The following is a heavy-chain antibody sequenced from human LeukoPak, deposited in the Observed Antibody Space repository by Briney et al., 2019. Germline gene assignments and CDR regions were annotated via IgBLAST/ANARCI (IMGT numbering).Heavy chain of an antibody. J-gene: IGHJ4*02. CDR2: IDNSGAHT. D-gene: IGHD1-14*01. CDR3: ALGGNSPGPNHFDY. V-gene: IGHV3-23*05. CDR1: GFTFSGYA. Sequence: PGGSLRLSCAASGFTFSGYAMSWVRQAPGEGLDWVSAIDNSGAHTWYADSVKGRFTISRDNSKNRLFLQMNSLRAGDTAVYYCALGGNSPGPNHFDYWGQGTLVTVSS.